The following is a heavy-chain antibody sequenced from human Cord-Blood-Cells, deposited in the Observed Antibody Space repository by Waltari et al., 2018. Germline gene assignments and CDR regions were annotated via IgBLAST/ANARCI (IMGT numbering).Heavy chain of an antibody. CDR1: GYCVASNR. CDR2: IYPGDSDT. V-gene: IGHV5-51*01. Sequence: EVQLVQSGAEVKNRVASLGVPCKGSGYCVASNRIGWVRQMPGKGLEWMGIIYPGDSDTRYSPSFQGQVTISADKSISTAYLQWSSLKASDTAMYYCAIRGGQQLGIDYWGQGTLVTVSS. J-gene: IGHJ4*02. D-gene: IGHD6-13*01. CDR3: AIRGGQQLGIDY.